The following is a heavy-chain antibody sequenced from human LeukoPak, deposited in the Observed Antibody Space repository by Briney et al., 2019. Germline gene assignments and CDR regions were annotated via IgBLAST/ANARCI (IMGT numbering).Heavy chain of an antibody. D-gene: IGHD3-22*01. V-gene: IGHV4-59*08. Sequence: SETLSLTCTVSGGSISSYHWGWIRQPPGEGLEWIGYIYYSGSTNYNPSLRSRVTTSVDTSKSQFSLRPSSVTAADTAVYYCARVPSYYDSGGYLTTYYFDYWGQGTLVTVSS. CDR3: ARVPSYYDSGGYLTTYYFDY. CDR2: IYYSGST. J-gene: IGHJ4*02. CDR1: GGSISSYH.